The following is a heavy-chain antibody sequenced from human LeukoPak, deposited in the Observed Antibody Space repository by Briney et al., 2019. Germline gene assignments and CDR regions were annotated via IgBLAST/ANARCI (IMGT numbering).Heavy chain of an antibody. CDR3: ARERSKLERLRDAFDI. CDR1: GYTFTSYG. V-gene: IGHV1-18*01. Sequence: GAPVKVSCKASGYTFTSYGISWVRQAPGQGLEWMGWISAYNGNTNYAQKLQGRVTMTTDTSTSTAYMELRSLRSDDTAVYYCARERSKLERLRDAFDIWGQGTMVTVSS. CDR2: ISAYNGNT. D-gene: IGHD1-1*01. J-gene: IGHJ3*02.